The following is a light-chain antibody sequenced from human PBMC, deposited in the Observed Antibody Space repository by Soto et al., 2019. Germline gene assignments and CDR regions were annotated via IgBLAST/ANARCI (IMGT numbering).Light chain of an antibody. Sequence: QSALTQPASVSGSPGQSITISCTGTSSDVGGYNYVSWYQQHPGKAPKFMIYDVSNRPSGVSNRFSGSKSGNTASLTISGLQAEDEDDYDCSSYTTSNTRQIVFGTGTKVTVL. J-gene: IGLJ1*01. CDR3: SSYTTSNTRQIV. V-gene: IGLV2-14*01. CDR2: DVS. CDR1: SSDVGGYNY.